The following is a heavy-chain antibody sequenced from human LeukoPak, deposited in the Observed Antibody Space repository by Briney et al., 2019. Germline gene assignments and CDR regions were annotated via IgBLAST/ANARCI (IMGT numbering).Heavy chain of an antibody. V-gene: IGHV3-30-3*01. CDR3: ARQYYYDSSGYPPPFDY. CDR1: GFTFSSYA. D-gene: IGHD3-22*01. J-gene: IGHJ4*02. CDR2: ISYDGSNK. Sequence: GRSLRLSCAASGFTFSSYAMHWVRQAPGKGLEWVAVISYDGSNKYYADSVKGRFTISRDNSKNTLYLQMNSLRAEDTAVYYCARQYYYDSSGYPPPFDYWGQGTLVTVPS.